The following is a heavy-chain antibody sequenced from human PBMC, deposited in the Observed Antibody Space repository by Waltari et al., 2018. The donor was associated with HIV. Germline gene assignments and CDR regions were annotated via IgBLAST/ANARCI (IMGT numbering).Heavy chain of an antibody. CDR3: ARHALLWFGELYGMDV. D-gene: IGHD3-10*01. V-gene: IGHV4-34*01. CDR1: GGSFSGYY. CDR2: INHSGST. Sequence: QVQLQQWGAGLLKPSETLSLTCAVYGGSFSGYYWSWIRQPPGKGLEWIGEINHSGSTNYNPSLKSRVTISVDTSKNQFSLKLSSVTAADTAVYYCARHALLWFGELYGMDVWGQGTTVTVSS. J-gene: IGHJ6*02.